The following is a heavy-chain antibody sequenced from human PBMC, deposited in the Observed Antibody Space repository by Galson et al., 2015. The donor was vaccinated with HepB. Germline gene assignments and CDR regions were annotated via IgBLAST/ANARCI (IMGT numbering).Heavy chain of an antibody. CDR3: ASLHSGWSRVWFDP. CDR1: GFTFSSYA. D-gene: IGHD6-19*01. CDR2: ISYDGSNK. V-gene: IGHV3-30-3*01. J-gene: IGHJ5*02. Sequence: SLRLSCAASGFTFSSYAMHWVRQAPGKGLEWVAVISYDGSNKYYADSVKGRFTISRDNSRNTLYLQMNSLRAEDTAVYYCASLHSGWSRVWFDPWGQGTLVTVSS.